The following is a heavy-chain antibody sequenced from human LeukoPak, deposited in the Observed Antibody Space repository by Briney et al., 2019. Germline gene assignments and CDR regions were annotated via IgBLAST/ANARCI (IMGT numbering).Heavy chain of an antibody. CDR3: GRQGYIGAHYFLDF. Sequence: SETLSLTCAVYGGSFSSYYWSWIRRSPGKGLEWIAEINHRGDTNYNPSVKSRVTISVDTSKNQFSLKATSLTAADTAVYYCGRQGYIGAHYFLDFWSQGTLVAVS. CDR2: INHRGDT. CDR1: GGSFSSYY. J-gene: IGHJ4*02. D-gene: IGHD2-15*01. V-gene: IGHV4-34*01.